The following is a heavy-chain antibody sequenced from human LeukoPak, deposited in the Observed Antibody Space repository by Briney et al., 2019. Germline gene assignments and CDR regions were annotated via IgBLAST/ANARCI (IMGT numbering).Heavy chain of an antibody. J-gene: IGHJ5*02. D-gene: IGHD6-6*01. CDR3: ARVTLAARIDRNNWFDP. Sequence: ASVKVSCKASGGTFSSYAISWVRQAPGQGLEWMGWISAYNGNTNCAQKLQGRVTMTTDTSTSTAYMELRSLRSDDTAVYYCARVTLAARIDRNNWFDPWGQGTLVTVSS. CDR2: ISAYNGNT. CDR1: GGTFSSYA. V-gene: IGHV1-18*01.